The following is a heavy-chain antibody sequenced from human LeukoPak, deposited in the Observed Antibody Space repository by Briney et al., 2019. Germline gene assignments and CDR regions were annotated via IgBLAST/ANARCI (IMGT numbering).Heavy chain of an antibody. CDR2: IYSGGFT. CDR1: GFTVSRSD. J-gene: IGHJ4*02. D-gene: IGHD5-18*01. V-gene: IGHV3-53*01. Sequence: PGGSLRLSCAASGFTVSRSDMSWVRQAPGKGLEWVSMIYSGGFTYYADSVKGRFTISRDNSKNTLYLQMNSLRVEDTAVYYCATSPSGYNYGFNYWGQGTLVTVSS. CDR3: ATSPSGYNYGFNY.